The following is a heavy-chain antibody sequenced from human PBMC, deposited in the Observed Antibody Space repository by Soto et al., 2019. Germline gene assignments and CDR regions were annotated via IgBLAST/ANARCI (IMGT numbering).Heavy chain of an antibody. CDR1: GFTFSRNG. J-gene: IGHJ4*02. CDR3: AKVDVSTAGSFDY. D-gene: IGHD6-13*01. Sequence: GFLRLSCVASGFTFSRNGLSWVRQAPGKGLKWVSTINPSGDTTFYADSLKGRFTISRDNSKNTVYLQMNSLSVGDTAVYLCAKVDVSTAGSFDYWGQGALVTV. CDR2: INPSGDTT. V-gene: IGHV3-23*01.